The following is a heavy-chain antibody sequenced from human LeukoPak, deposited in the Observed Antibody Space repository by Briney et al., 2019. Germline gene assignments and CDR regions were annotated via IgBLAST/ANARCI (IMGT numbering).Heavy chain of an antibody. J-gene: IGHJ5*02. V-gene: IGHV1-2*06. D-gene: IGHD6-13*01. CDR2: INPNSGGT. CDR1: GYTFTGYY. CDR3: ARAWPLYSSSWYVNWFDP. Sequence: ASVKVSCKASGYTFTGYYVHWVRQAPGQGLEWMGRINPNSGGTNYALKFQGRVTMTRDTSISTAYMELSRLRSDDTAVYYCARAWPLYSSSWYVNWFDPWGQGTLVTVSS.